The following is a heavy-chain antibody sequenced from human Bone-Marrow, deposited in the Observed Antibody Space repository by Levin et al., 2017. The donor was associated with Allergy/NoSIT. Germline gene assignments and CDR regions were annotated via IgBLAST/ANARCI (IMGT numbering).Heavy chain of an antibody. D-gene: IGHD5-12*01. CDR1: GGSIGGGGYY. J-gene: IGHJ4*02. CDR2: IYHSGNT. V-gene: IGHV4-31*03. CDR3: ARDTGYDLDS. Sequence: LSCTVSGGSIGGGGYYWSWIRQHPGKGLEWVGYIYHSGNTYYNPSLKRRLSISVDTSRNQFSLKLSSVTAADTAVYYCARDTGYDLDSWGQGTLVTVSS.